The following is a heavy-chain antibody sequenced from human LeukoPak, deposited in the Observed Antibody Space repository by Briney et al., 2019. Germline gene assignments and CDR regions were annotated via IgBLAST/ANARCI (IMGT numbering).Heavy chain of an antibody. CDR1: GYTFTGYY. CDR2: INTNSGGT. V-gene: IGHV1-2*02. CDR3: ARVRQVRGVIILPYDY. Sequence: ASVKVSYTASGYTFTGYYMHWVRQAPGQGLGGMGWINTNSGGTNYAQKFQGRVTMTRATSISTAYMELSRLRSDDTAVYYCARVRQVRGVIILPYDYWGQGTLVTVSS. D-gene: IGHD3-10*01. J-gene: IGHJ4*02.